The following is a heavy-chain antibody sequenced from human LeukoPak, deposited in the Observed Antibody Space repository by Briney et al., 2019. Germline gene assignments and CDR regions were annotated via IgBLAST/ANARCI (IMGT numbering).Heavy chain of an antibody. CDR3: AKNGGSYHTEFDY. CDR1: GFTFSSYA. V-gene: IGHV3-23*01. J-gene: IGHJ4*02. D-gene: IGHD1-26*01. Sequence: PGGSLRLSCAASGFTFSSYAMSWVRQAPGKGLEWVSAISGSGGATYYADSVKGRFAISRDNSKNTLYLQMNSLRAEDTAVYYCAKNGGSYHTEFDYWGQGTLVTVSS. CDR2: ISGSGGAT.